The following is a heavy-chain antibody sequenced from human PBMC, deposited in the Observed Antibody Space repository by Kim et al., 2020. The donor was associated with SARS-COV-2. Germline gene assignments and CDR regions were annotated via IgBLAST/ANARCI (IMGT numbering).Heavy chain of an antibody. CDR2: IIPIFGSA. CDR1: GCTFSNYG. J-gene: IGHJ6*01. CDR3: ARAAFYQNSSAYTGYYDYG. V-gene: IGHV1-69*13. Sequence: SVKVSCKASGCTFSNYGINWVRQAPGQGLEWMGGIIPIFGSAHFAQKFQGRVTITADESTATAYMELRSLRSEDTAFYYCARAAFYQNSSAYTGYYDYG. D-gene: IGHD3-22*01.